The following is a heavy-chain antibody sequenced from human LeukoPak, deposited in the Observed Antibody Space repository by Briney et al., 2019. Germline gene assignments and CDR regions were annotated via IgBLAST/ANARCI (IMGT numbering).Heavy chain of an antibody. CDR1: GFTLSGYA. D-gene: IGHD5-18*01. CDR3: ARVGRGYSFKVYYFDY. Sequence: GGSLRLSCAASGFTLSGYAIHWVRHAPGKGLEWVAVISYDGSNKFYADSVKGRFTISRDNSNNTLFLQMNSLRAEDTAVYYCARVGRGYSFKVYYFDYWGQGTLVTVSS. J-gene: IGHJ4*02. V-gene: IGHV3-30*04. CDR2: ISYDGSNK.